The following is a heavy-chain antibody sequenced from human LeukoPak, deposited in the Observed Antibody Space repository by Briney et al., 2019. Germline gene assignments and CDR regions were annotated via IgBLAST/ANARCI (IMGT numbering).Heavy chain of an antibody. V-gene: IGHV3-23*01. Sequence: GGSLRLSCAASGFTFSSYAMSWVSQAPGKGLEWVSAISGSGGSTYYADSVKGRFTISRDNSKNTLYLQMNSLRAEDTAVYCCAKAVGRGGYSYGYTDYRGQGTLVTVSS. J-gene: IGHJ4*02. CDR3: AKAVGRGGYSYGYTDY. CDR2: ISGSGGST. D-gene: IGHD5-18*01. CDR1: GFTFSSYA.